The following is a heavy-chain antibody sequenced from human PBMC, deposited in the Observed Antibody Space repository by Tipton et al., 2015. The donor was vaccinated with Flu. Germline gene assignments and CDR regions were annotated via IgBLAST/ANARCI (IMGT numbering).Heavy chain of an antibody. Sequence: QLVQSGAEVKKPGASVKVSCKASGYTFTSYYMHWVRQAPGQGLEWMGIINPSGGSTSYAQKLQGRVTMTRDTSTSTVYMELSSLGSEDTAVYYCARDPRSGGRSYGMDVWGQGTTVTVSS. J-gene: IGHJ6*02. D-gene: IGHD3-10*01. V-gene: IGHV1-46*01. CDR2: INPSGGST. CDR1: GYTFTSYY. CDR3: ARDPRSGGRSYGMDV.